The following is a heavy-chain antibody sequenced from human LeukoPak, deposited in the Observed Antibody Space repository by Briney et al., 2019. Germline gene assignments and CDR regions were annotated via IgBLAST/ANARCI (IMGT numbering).Heavy chain of an antibody. V-gene: IGHV3-23*01. CDR1: GCTFSSYA. CDR2: ISGSGGST. CDR3: AKEWGIAAAGINFDY. D-gene: IGHD6-13*01. Sequence: GGSLRLSCAASGCTFSSYAMSWVRQAPGKGLEWVSAISGSGGSTYYADSVKGRFTISRDNSKNTLYLLMTILRAEATAVYYCAKEWGIAAAGINFDYWGQGTLVTVSS. J-gene: IGHJ4*02.